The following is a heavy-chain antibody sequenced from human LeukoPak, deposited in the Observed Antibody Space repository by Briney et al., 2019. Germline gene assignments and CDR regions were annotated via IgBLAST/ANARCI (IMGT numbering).Heavy chain of an antibody. J-gene: IGHJ5*02. D-gene: IGHD2-15*01. V-gene: IGHV4-39*07. CDR1: GGSINRGTSY. CDR3: AREYCSGGSCGKIDP. CDR2: IYYSGGT. Sequence: SGNPSPTRTVPGGSINRGTSYWGWIRHPPREGVGGAGNIYYSGGTYDNPSLKSRVTISIDTAKNQFSLKLRSVTAADTAVYYCAREYCSGGSCGKIDPWGQGILVTVSS.